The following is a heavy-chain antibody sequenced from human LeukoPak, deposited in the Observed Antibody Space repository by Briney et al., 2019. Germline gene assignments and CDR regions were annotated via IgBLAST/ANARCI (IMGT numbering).Heavy chain of an antibody. V-gene: IGHV3-66*02. CDR1: GFTVSSNY. Sequence: GGSLRLSCAASGFTVSSNYMSWVRQAPGKGLEWVSVIYSGGSTYYADSVKGRFTISRDNSKNTLYLQMNSLRAEDTAVYYCVRELYYYDSSGYYRYFDYWGQGTLVTVSS. CDR2: IYSGGST. CDR3: VRELYYYDSSGYYRYFDY. D-gene: IGHD3-22*01. J-gene: IGHJ4*02.